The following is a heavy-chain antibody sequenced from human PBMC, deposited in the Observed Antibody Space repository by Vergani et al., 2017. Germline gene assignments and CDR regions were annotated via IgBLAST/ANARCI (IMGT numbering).Heavy chain of an antibody. Sequence: QVQLVESGGGLVKPGGSLRLSCAASGFTFSDYYMSWIRQAPGKGLEWVSYISSSSSYTNYADSVKGRFTISRDNAKNSLYLQMNSLRAEDTAVYYCARELEVGADLPYGMDVWGQGTTVTVSS. CDR1: GFTFSDYY. V-gene: IGHV3-11*06. CDR2: ISSSSSYT. J-gene: IGHJ6*02. CDR3: ARELEVGADLPYGMDV. D-gene: IGHD1-26*01.